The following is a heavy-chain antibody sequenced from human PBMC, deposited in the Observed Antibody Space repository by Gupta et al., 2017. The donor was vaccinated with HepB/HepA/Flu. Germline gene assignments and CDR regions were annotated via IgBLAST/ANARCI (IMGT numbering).Heavy chain of an antibody. CDR1: GGTFSSYA. J-gene: IGHJ5*02. D-gene: IGHD3-3*01. Sequence: QVQLVQSGAAVKKPGSSVKVSCKASGGTFSSYAISWVRQPPGQGLEWMGGIIPIFGTANYAQKFQGRVTITADKSTSTAYMELSSLRSEDTAVYYCARRDLGPVRFLEWLPGPQMYNWFDPWGQGTLVTVSS. CDR3: ARRDLGPVRFLEWLPGPQMYNWFDP. CDR2: IIPIFGTA. V-gene: IGHV1-69*06.